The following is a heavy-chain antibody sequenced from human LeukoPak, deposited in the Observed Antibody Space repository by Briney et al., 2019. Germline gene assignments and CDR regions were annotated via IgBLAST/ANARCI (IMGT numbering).Heavy chain of an antibody. CDR2: ISSSSSYI. D-gene: IGHD6-13*01. V-gene: IGHV3-21*01. Sequence: GGSLRLSCAASGFTSSSYSMNWVRQAPGKGLEWVSSISSSSSYIYYADSVKGRFTISRDNAKNSLYLQMNSLRAEDTAVYYCARDDGTNSSSWYPDYWGQGTLVTVSS. CDR1: GFTSSSYS. J-gene: IGHJ4*02. CDR3: ARDDGTNSSSWYPDY.